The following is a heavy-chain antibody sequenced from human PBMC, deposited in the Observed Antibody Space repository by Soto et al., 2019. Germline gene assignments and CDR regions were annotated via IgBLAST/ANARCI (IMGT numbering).Heavy chain of an antibody. CDR3: ARGSRRSSGYYNY. V-gene: IGHV4-34*01. J-gene: IGHJ4*02. Sequence: SETLSLTCAVYGGSFSGYYWSWIRQPPGKGLEWIGEINHSGSTNYNPSLKSRVTISVDTSKNQFSLKLSSVTAADTAVYYCARGSRRSSGYYNYWGQGTLVTVSS. CDR1: GGSFSGYY. CDR2: INHSGST. D-gene: IGHD3-22*01.